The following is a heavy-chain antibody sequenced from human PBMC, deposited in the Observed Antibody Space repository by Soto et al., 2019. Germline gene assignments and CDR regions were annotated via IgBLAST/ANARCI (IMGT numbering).Heavy chain of an antibody. CDR3: AREAAGILNWFDP. Sequence: QVQLQESGPGLVKPSQTLSLTCTVSGGSISSGGYYWSWIRQHPGKGLEWIGYIYYSGSTYYNPSLKSRVTISVDTSKNQFSLKLSSVTAANTAVYYCAREAAGILNWFDPWGQGTLVTVSS. V-gene: IGHV4-31*03. J-gene: IGHJ5*02. CDR1: GGSISSGGYY. D-gene: IGHD6-25*01. CDR2: IYYSGST.